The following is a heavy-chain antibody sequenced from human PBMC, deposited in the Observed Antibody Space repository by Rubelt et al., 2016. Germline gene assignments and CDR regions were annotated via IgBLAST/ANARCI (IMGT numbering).Heavy chain of an antibody. CDR2: INHSGST. Sequence: QVQLQQWGAGLLKPSETLSLTCAVYGGSFSGYYWSWIRRPPGKGLEWIGEINHSGSTNYNPSLKSRVSISVDTSKNQFSLKLSSVTAADTAVYYCARGKVVPAAIARSNWFDPWGQGTLVTVSS. CDR3: ARGKVVPAAIARSNWFDP. CDR1: GGSFSGYY. D-gene: IGHD2-2*01. J-gene: IGHJ5*02. V-gene: IGHV4-34*01.